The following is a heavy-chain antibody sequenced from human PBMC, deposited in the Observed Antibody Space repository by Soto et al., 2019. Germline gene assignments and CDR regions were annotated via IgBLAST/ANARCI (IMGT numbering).Heavy chain of an antibody. CDR2: ISSSSSYI. CDR1: GFTFSNYR. D-gene: IGHD1-26*01. Sequence: PGGSLRLSCAASGFTFSNYRMNWVRQAPGKGLEWVSSISSSSSYIYYADSVKGRFTISRDNAKNSLYLQMNSLRAEDTAVYYCARDLELRIFDYWGQGTLVTVSS. CDR3: ARDLELRIFDY. J-gene: IGHJ4*02. V-gene: IGHV3-21*01.